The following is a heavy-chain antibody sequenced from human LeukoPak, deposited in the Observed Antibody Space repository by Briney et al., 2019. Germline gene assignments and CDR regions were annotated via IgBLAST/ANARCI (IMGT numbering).Heavy chain of an antibody. D-gene: IGHD2-2*01. J-gene: IGHJ5*02. CDR3: ARRNVVPASNWFDP. CDR1: GFTFSDYS. Sequence: GGSLRLSCAASGFTFSDYSMNWVRQAPGKGLEWISWVGIDSGNTKYADSVKGRFTISGEKAKNSLYLQMSSLRVEDTAVYYCARRNVVPASNWFDPWGQGTLVTVSS. CDR2: VGIDSGNT. V-gene: IGHV3-48*01.